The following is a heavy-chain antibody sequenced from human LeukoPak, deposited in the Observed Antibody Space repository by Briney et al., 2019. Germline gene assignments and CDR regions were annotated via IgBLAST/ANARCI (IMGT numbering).Heavy chain of an antibody. Sequence: ASVNVSFKASGFRFTSFGVSWGRQAPGQGLEWMGWISNYFGVTHYAEKFEDRVTMAIDTSTATAYMELRSLRYDDTAIYYCARDSDYSGNGNGDWFDPWGQGTVVTVSS. CDR3: ARDSDYSGNGNGDWFDP. CDR2: ISNYFGVT. V-gene: IGHV1-18*04. CDR1: GFRFTSFG. D-gene: IGHD4-11*01. J-gene: IGHJ5*02.